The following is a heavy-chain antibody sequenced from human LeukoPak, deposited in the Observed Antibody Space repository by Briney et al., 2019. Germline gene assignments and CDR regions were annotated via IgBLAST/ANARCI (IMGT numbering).Heavy chain of an antibody. V-gene: IGHV4-61*02. CDR2: IHTSGST. CDR1: SDSISSNSYY. Sequence: SETLSLTCTVSSDSISSNSYYWSWIRQPAGKGLEWIGRIHTSGSTNYNPSLNSRVTISLDTSKNQFALKLSSVTAADTAVYYCARLYCGGDCYHNWFDPWGQGTLVTVSS. J-gene: IGHJ5*02. D-gene: IGHD2-21*02. CDR3: ARLYCGGDCYHNWFDP.